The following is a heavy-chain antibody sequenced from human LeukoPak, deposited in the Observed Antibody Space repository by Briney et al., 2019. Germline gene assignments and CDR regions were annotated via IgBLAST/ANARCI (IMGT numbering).Heavy chain of an antibody. Sequence: GASVKVSCKASGYTFTGYYMHWVRQAPGQGLEWMGWINPNSGGTNYAQKFQGRVTMTRDTSISTAYMELSRLRSDDTAVYYCARHLLSTYTSKWDAFDLWGQGTMVTVSS. CDR1: GYTFTGYY. CDR2: INPNSGGT. V-gene: IGHV1-2*02. J-gene: IGHJ3*01. D-gene: IGHD6-13*01. CDR3: ARHLLSTYTSKWDAFDL.